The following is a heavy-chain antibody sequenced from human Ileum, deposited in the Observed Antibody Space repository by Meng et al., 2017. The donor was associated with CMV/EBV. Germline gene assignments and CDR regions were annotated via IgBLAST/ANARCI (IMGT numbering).Heavy chain of an antibody. CDR3: ARNYGSGNWNFFHY. J-gene: IGHJ4*02. CDR2: IYTSGTT. D-gene: IGHD3-10*01. CDR1: GGSISNYY. Sequence: QVPLQEAGPGLVKTSETLSLPCYVPGGSISNYYWSWIRQPAGKGLEWIAHIYTSGTTNYNPSLKSRVTMSVDTSRNQFSLKLTSVTAADTAVYYCARNYGSGNWNFFHYWGQGTLVTVSS. V-gene: IGHV4-4*07.